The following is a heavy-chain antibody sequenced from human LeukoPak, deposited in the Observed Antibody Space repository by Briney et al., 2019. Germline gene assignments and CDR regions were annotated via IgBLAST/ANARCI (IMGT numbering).Heavy chain of an antibody. D-gene: IGHD3-22*01. V-gene: IGHV1-2*02. CDR3: ARDVSYYDGSGYNNWFDP. CDR1: GYTFTAYY. J-gene: IGHJ5*02. Sequence: GASVKVSCKASGYTFTAYYMHWVRQAPGQGLEWMGWINPNSGGTNYAQKFQGRVTMTRDTSISTAYMELSRLRSDDTAVYYCARDVSYYDGSGYNNWFDPWGQGTLVTVSS. CDR2: INPNSGGT.